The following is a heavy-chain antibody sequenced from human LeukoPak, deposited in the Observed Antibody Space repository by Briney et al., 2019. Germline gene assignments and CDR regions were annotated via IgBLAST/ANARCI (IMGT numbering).Heavy chain of an antibody. CDR3: AKDLAYCGGDCYSVPYFDY. Sequence: GGSLRLSCAASGFTFSSNGMHWVRQAPGKGLEWVAVISYDGSNKYYADSVKGRFTISRDNSKNTLYLQMNSLRAEDTAVYYCAKDLAYCGGDCYSVPYFDYWGQGTLVTVSS. CDR2: ISYDGSNK. J-gene: IGHJ4*02. CDR1: GFTFSSNG. V-gene: IGHV3-30*18. D-gene: IGHD2-21*02.